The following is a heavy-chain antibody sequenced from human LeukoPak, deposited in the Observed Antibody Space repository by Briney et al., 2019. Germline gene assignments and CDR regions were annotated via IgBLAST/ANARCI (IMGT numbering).Heavy chain of an antibody. D-gene: IGHD1-1*01. J-gene: IGHJ6*03. V-gene: IGHV4-59*12. CDR3: ARVLDYYYYMDV. CDR1: GGSISSYY. Sequence: SETLSLTCTVSGGSISSYYWSWIRQPPGKGLEWIGSIYYSGSTYYNPSLKSRVTISVDTSKNQFSLKLSSVTAADTAVYYCARVLDYYYYMDVWGKGTTVTVSS. CDR2: IYYSGST.